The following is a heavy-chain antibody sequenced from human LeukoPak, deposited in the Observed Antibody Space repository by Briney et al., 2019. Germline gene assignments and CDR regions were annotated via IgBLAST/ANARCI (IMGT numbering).Heavy chain of an antibody. D-gene: IGHD6-13*01. CDR2: IRSKANSYAT. CDR3: TSSAAGQRGGY. J-gene: IGHJ4*02. Sequence: GGSLRLSCAASGFTFSGSAMHWVRQASGKGLEWVGRIRSKANSYATAYAASVKGRFTISRDDSKNTAYLQMNSLKTEDTAVYYCTSSAAGQRGGYWGQGTLVTVSP. V-gene: IGHV3-73*01. CDR1: GFTFSGSA.